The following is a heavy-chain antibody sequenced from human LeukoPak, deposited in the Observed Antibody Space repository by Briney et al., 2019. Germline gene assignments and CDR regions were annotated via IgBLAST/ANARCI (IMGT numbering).Heavy chain of an antibody. CDR2: ISYDGSNK. J-gene: IGHJ4*02. Sequence: PGGSLRLSCAASGFTFSSYAMHWVRQAPGKGLEWVAVISYDGSNKYYADSVKGRFTISRDNSKNTLYLQMNSLRAEDTAVYYCAIDQGIEMVVLYYFEYWAREPWSPSPQ. V-gene: IGHV3-30*04. CDR3: AIDQGIEMVVLYYFEY. CDR1: GFTFSSYA. D-gene: IGHD3-22*01.